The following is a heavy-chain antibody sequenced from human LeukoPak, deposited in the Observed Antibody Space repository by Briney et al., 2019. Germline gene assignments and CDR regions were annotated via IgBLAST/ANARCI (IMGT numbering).Heavy chain of an antibody. CDR2: ISSSSSYI. D-gene: IGHD3-22*01. Sequence: SGGSLRLSCAASGFTFSSYSMTWVRQAPGKGLEWVSSISSSSSYIYYADSVKGRFTISRDNAKNSLYLQMNSLRAEDTAVYYCARRPTYYYDSSGLLDYWGQGTLVTVSS. V-gene: IGHV3-21*01. J-gene: IGHJ4*02. CDR1: GFTFSSYS. CDR3: ARRPTYYYDSSGLLDY.